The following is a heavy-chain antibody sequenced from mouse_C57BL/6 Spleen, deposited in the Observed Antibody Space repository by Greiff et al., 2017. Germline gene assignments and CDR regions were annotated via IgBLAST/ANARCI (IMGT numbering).Heavy chain of an antibody. CDR2: INPNNGGT. CDR1: GYTFTDYN. D-gene: IGHD2-4*01. CDR3: ASRGYDYLYYYAIGY. V-gene: IGHV1-22*01. J-gene: IGHJ4*01. Sequence: EVQLVESGPELVKPGASVKMSCKASGYTFTDYNMHWVKQSHGKSLEWIGYINPNNGGTSYNQKFKGKATLTVTKSSSTSYMELRSLTSEDSAVYYCASRGYDYLYYYAIGYWGQGTSVTVSS.